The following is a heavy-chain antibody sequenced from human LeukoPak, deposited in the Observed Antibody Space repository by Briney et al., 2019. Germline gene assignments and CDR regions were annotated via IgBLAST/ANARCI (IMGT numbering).Heavy chain of an antibody. CDR1: GYTFTSRG. Sequence: GASVTVSCTASGYTFTSRGISWVRQAPGQGLEWMGWINVYNGKADYAQKVQGRITMTTDTATSTVYLELRSLKFDDTAVYYCGGGGPFYKDDGTVYYFDYWGQGTLVTVSS. V-gene: IGHV1-18*01. D-gene: IGHD4-17*01. CDR2: INVYNGKA. CDR3: GGGGPFYKDDGTVYYFDY. J-gene: IGHJ4*02.